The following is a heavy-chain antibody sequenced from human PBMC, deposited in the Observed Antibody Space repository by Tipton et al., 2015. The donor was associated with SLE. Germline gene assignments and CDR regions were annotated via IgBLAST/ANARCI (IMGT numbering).Heavy chain of an antibody. CDR3: ASLGVVVAATQTVGVDV. J-gene: IGHJ6*02. CDR1: GGSISSYY. V-gene: IGHV4-59*01. D-gene: IGHD2-15*01. CDR2: IYYSGST. Sequence: TLSLTCTVSGGSISSYYWSWSRQPPGKGLEWIGYIYYSGSTNYNPSLKSRVTISVDTSKNQFSLKLSSVTAADTAVYYCASLGVVVAATQTVGVDVWGQGTTVTVSS.